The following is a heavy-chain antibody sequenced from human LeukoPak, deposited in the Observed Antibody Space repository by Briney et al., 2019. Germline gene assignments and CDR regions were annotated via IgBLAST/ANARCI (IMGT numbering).Heavy chain of an antibody. J-gene: IGHJ4*02. V-gene: IGHV3-53*01. CDR2: IYSGGST. Sequence: GRSLRLSCAASGFTFSSYGMHWVRQAPGRGLEWVSVIYSGGSTYYADSVKGRFTISRDNSKNTLYLQMNSLRAEDTAVYYCARGGRAVADYWGQGTLVTVSS. CDR3: ARGGRAVADY. CDR1: GFTFSSYG. D-gene: IGHD6-19*01.